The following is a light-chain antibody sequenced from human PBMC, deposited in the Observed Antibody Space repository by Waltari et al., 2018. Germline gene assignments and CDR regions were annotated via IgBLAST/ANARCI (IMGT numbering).Light chain of an antibody. V-gene: IGKV4-1*01. J-gene: IGKJ5*01. CDR1: ATVLSTSNNKNY. Sequence: DIVMTHSPDSLAVSLGERATINCKSSATVLSTSNNKNYLAWDQQQPGQPPKMLLYWASTRGSGVPDRFSGSGSRTDFTLSISSLQAEDVAIYFCQQYYSTPSFGQGTRLEIK. CDR3: QQYYSTPS. CDR2: WAS.